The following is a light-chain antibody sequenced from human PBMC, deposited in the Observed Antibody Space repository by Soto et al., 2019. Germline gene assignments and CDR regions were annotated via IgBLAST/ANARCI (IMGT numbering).Light chain of an antibody. J-gene: IGKJ1*01. V-gene: IGKV2-28*01. CDR3: MQALETAPWT. CDR1: QSLLHSNGYND. Sequence: DIVLTQSPLYLHVTPGEPASISCRSSQSLLHSNGYNDLDWYLQRPGQSPHLLIYQTSNRSSGVPDRFSGSVSGRDFTLRISRVESEDVGVYYCMQALETAPWTFGQGNKVDI. CDR2: QTS.